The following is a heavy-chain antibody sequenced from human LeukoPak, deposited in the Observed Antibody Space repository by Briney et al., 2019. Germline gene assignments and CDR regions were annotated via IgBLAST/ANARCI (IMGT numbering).Heavy chain of an antibody. D-gene: IGHD6-6*01. Sequence: SVKVSCKASGGTFSSYAISWVRQAPGQGLEWMGRIIPIFGTANYAQKFQGRVTITTDESTGTAYMELSSLRSEDTAVYYCAREYSSSSYYYYYMDVWGKGTTVTVSS. CDR3: AREYSSSSYYYYYMDV. CDR1: GGTFSSYA. CDR2: IIPIFGTA. J-gene: IGHJ6*03. V-gene: IGHV1-69*05.